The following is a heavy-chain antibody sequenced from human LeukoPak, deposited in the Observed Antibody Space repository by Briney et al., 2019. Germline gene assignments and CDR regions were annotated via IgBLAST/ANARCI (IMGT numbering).Heavy chain of an antibody. CDR3: ARASRAASFDY. Sequence: GGSLRLSCAASGFTFSNYAMSWVRQAPGKGLEWVAVISYDGSNKYYADSVKGRFTISRDNSKNTLYLQMNSLRAEDTAVYYCARASRAASFDYWGQGTLVTVSS. CDR2: ISYDGSNK. V-gene: IGHV3-30-3*01. CDR1: GFTFSNYA. J-gene: IGHJ4*02. D-gene: IGHD2-15*01.